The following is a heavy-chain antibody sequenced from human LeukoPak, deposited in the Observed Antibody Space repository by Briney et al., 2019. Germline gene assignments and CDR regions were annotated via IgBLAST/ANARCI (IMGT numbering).Heavy chain of an antibody. CDR2: IKQDGSEK. Sequence: GGSLRLSCAASGFTFSSYWMSWVRQAPGKGLEWVANIKQDGSEKYYVDSVKGRSTISRDNAKNSLYLQMNSLRAEDTAVYYCARWGGSGSYYFDYWGQGTLVTVSS. D-gene: IGHD3-10*01. J-gene: IGHJ4*02. CDR3: ARWGGSGSYYFDY. V-gene: IGHV3-7*01. CDR1: GFTFSSYW.